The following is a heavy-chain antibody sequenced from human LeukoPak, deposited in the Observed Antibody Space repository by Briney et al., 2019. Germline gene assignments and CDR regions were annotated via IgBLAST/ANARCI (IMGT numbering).Heavy chain of an antibody. J-gene: IGHJ4*02. V-gene: IGHV3-74*01. D-gene: IGHD4-23*01. Sequence: GGSLRLSCAVSGFTFSSYWMHWVRQAPGKGLVRVSRIDRDGSRINYADSVKGRFTISRDNGKNTLFLQMNSLRAEDAAVYYCVRGNDYGGPHYWGQGTLVTVSS. CDR2: IDRDGSRI. CDR3: VRGNDYGGPHY. CDR1: GFTFSSYW.